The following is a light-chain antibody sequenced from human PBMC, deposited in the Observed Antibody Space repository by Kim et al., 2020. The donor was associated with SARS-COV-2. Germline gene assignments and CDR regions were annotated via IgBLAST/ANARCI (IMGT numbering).Light chain of an antibody. J-gene: IGKJ5*01. Sequence: EIVMTQSPATLSLSPGERATLSCRASQSISSSLAWYQQKPGQAPRVLIYGASARATGIPARFSGSGSGTEFTLTISNVQSEDFAVYYCQQYAYWRAFGKGTRLEIK. V-gene: IGKV3-15*01. CDR3: QQYAYWRA. CDR2: GAS. CDR1: QSISSS.